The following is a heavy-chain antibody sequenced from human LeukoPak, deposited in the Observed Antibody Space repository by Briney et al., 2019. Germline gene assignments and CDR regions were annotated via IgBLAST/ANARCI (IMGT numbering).Heavy chain of an antibody. J-gene: IGHJ6*03. D-gene: IGHD3-16*01. CDR1: RATFSSYA. CDR3: AKGVYYYYYYMDV. CDR2: IIPIFGTA. Sequence: ASVKVSCKASRATFSSYAISWVRQAPGQGLEWMGGIIPIFGTANYAQKFQGRVTITADESTSTAYMELSSLRSEDTAVYYCAKGVYYYYYYMDVWGKGTTVTVSS. V-gene: IGHV1-69*13.